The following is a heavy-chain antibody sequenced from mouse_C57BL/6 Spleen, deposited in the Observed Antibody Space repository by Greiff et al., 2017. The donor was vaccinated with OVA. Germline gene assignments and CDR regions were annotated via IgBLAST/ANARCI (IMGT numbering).Heavy chain of an antibody. CDR3: AREGGYDQGYFDY. CDR2: ISYDGSN. D-gene: IGHD2-3*01. Sequence: ESGPGLVKPSQSLSLTCSVTGYSITSGYYWNWIRQFPGNKLEWMGYISYDGSNNYNPSLKNRISITRDTSKNQFFLKLNSVTTEDTATYDCAREGGYDQGYFDYWGQGTTLTVSS. CDR1: GYSITSGYY. J-gene: IGHJ2*01. V-gene: IGHV3-6*01.